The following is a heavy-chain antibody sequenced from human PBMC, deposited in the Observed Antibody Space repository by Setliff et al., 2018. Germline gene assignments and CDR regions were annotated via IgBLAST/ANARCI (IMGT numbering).Heavy chain of an antibody. D-gene: IGHD2-2*01. CDR2: INPSGGRT. CDR1: GYTFTNYH. V-gene: IGHV1-46*01. Sequence: ASVKVPCKASGYTFTNYHMHWVRQAPGQGLEWMGIINPSGGRTSYAQKLQGRVTMTTDTSTTTAYLELRSLTSDDTAVYYCSRLVRYCTTTSCQGASGAEFWGQGTLVTVSS. CDR3: SRLVRYCTTTSCQGASGAEF. J-gene: IGHJ4*02.